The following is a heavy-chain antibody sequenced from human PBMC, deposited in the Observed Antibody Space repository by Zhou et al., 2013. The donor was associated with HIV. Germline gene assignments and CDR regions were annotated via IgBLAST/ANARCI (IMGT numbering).Heavy chain of an antibody. D-gene: IGHD4-4*01. CDR3: ARGGSYSNYESDFNWFDP. V-gene: IGHV1-69*05. Sequence: QVQLVQSGAEVKKPGSSVKVSCTAFGGIFGSYGISWVRQAPGQGLEWIGGIIPIVGTAHYRQNFQGRVTITTDESTSTAYMELSSLISEDTAVYYCARGGSYSNYESDFNWFDPWGQGTLVTVSS. CDR2: IIPIVGTA. CDR1: GGIFGSYG. J-gene: IGHJ5*02.